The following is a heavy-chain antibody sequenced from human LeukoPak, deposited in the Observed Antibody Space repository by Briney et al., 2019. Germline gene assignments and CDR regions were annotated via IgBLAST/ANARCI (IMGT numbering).Heavy chain of an antibody. CDR3: ARDRDWGPIDY. J-gene: IGHJ4*02. Sequence: ASVKVSCKASGYTFTGYYMHWVRQAPGQGLEWMGRIIPILGIANYAQKFQGRVTITADKSTSTAYMELRSLRSDDTAVYYCARDRDWGPIDYWGQGTLVTVSS. V-gene: IGHV1-69*04. CDR2: IIPILGIA. CDR1: GYTFTGYY. D-gene: IGHD7-27*01.